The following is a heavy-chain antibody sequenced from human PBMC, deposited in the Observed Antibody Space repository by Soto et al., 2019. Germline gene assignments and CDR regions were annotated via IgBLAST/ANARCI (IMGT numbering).Heavy chain of an antibody. V-gene: IGHV2-5*01. CDR1: GFSLSTSGVG. D-gene: IGHD3-22*01. CDR3: VNRRYYYDSSID. CDR2: IYWTDDE. Sequence: YCPTLVNPTQTLTLTCTFSGFSLSTSGVGVGWIRQPPGKALEWLALIYWTDDEHYSPSLQSRLTITKDTSKNQVVLTMTNMDPVETATYYFVNRRYYYDSSIDWAQGSRVTVSS. J-gene: IGHJ4*02.